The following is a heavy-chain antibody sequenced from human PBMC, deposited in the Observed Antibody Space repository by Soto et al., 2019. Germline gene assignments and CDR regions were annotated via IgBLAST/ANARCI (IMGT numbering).Heavy chain of an antibody. J-gene: IGHJ4*02. CDR1: GYTFTGYY. D-gene: IGHD6-6*01. CDR2: INPNSGGT. CDR3: AKGPPTVATRPFDS. V-gene: IGHV1-2*04. Sequence: ASVKVSCKASGYTFTGYYMHWVRQAPGQGLEWMGWINPNSGGTNYAQKFQGWVTMTRDTSISTAYMELSRLRSDDTAVYYCAKGPPTVATRPFDSWGQGTLVTVSS.